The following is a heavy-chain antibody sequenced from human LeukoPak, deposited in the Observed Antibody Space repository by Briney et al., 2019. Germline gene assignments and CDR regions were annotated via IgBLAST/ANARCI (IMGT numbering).Heavy chain of an antibody. Sequence: PGGSLTLSCAVSGFIFGSYTMNWVRQAPGKGLEGVSYISPTGASTWNADSVEGRFTIPRDNAKNSVYLQMNSLRAEDTAIYFCGRDFVGESGAGGPWGQGVLITVSS. V-gene: IGHV3-21*01. CDR2: ISPTGAST. CDR3: GRDFVGESGAGGP. D-gene: IGHD3-10*01. J-gene: IGHJ5*02. CDR1: GFIFGSYT.